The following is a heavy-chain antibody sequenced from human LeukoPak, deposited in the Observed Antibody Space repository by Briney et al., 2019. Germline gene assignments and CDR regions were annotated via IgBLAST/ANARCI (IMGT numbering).Heavy chain of an antibody. CDR1: GYSFTSYW. CDR2: IYPGGSDT. D-gene: IGHD5-12*01. CDR3: ARPSERWLPQNAFDI. Sequence: GESLKISCKGSGYSFTSYWIGWVRQMPGKGLEWMGIIYPGGSDTRYSPSFQGQVTISADKSISTAYLQWSSLKASDTAMYYCARPSERWLPQNAFDIWGQGTMVTVSS. V-gene: IGHV5-51*01. J-gene: IGHJ3*02.